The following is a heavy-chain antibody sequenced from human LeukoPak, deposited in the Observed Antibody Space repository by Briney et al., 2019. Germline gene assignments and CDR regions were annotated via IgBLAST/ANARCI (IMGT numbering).Heavy chain of an antibody. CDR2: MNPNSGNT. J-gene: IGHJ4*02. V-gene: IGHV1-8*03. Sequence: ASVKVSCKASGYTFTSYDINWVRQATGQGLEWMGWMNPNSGNTGYAQRFQGRVTITADESRSTAYMELSSLTSDDTAVYYCARDLLPMTKAGVVNDWGQGSLVIVSA. CDR3: ARDLLPMTKAGVVND. CDR1: GYTFTSYD. D-gene: IGHD3-3*01.